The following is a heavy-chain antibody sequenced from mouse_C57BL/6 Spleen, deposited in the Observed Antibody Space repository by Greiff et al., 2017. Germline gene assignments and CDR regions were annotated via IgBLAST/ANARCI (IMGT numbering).Heavy chain of an antibody. CDR3: AKPYGSRNDAMDY. J-gene: IGHJ4*01. D-gene: IGHD1-1*01. Sequence: PVMGLVGIGRIYPGAGDTNYNGKFKGKATLTADKSSSTAYMQLSRLTTEDSAVYFCAKPYGSRNDAMDYWGQGTSVTVSS. CDR2: IYPGAGDT. V-gene: IGHV1-82*01.